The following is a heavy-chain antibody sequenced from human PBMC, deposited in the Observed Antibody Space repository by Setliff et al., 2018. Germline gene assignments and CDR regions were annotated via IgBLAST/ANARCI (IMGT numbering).Heavy chain of an antibody. D-gene: IGHD3-3*01. Sequence: RASVKVSCKASGGTFSSYAISWVRQAPGQGLEWMGGIIPIFGTANYAQKFQGRVTITADESTSTAYMELSSLRSEDTAVYYCASPFPHGWSGYCGVGWFDPWGQGTLVTVSS. CDR3: ASPFPHGWSGYCGVGWFDP. CDR1: GGTFSSYA. CDR2: IIPIFGTA. J-gene: IGHJ5*02. V-gene: IGHV1-69*13.